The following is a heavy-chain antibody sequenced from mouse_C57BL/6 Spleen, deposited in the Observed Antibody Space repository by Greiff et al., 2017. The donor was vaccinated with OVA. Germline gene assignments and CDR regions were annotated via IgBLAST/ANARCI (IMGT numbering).Heavy chain of an antibody. J-gene: IGHJ1*03. CDR2: ISSGGSYT. Sequence: EVQLVESGGDLVKPGGSLKLSCAASGFTFSSYGMSWVRQTPDKRLEWVATISSGGSYTYYPDSVKGRFTLSRDNAKNTLYLQLSSLKSEDTAMYYCARRGIRRYFAVWGTGTTVTVSS. CDR3: ARRGIRRYFAV. V-gene: IGHV5-6*01. D-gene: IGHD2-4*01. CDR1: GFTFSSYG.